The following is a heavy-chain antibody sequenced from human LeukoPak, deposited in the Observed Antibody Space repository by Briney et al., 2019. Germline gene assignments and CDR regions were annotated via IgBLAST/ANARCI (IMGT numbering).Heavy chain of an antibody. V-gene: IGHV1-2*02. J-gene: IGHJ4*02. D-gene: IGHD2-15*01. Sequence: GASVKVSCKASGYTFTGYYMHWVRQAPGQGLEWMGWINPNSGGTNYAQKFQGRVTMTRDTSISTAYMELSRLRSDDTAVYYCARVRTTVLYCSGGSCPFDYWGQRTLVTVSS. CDR2: INPNSGGT. CDR1: GYTFTGYY. CDR3: ARVRTTVLYCSGGSCPFDY.